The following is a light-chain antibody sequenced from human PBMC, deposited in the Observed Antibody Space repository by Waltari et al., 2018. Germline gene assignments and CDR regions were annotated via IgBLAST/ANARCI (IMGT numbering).Light chain of an antibody. CDR3: LLYYGGAQV. V-gene: IGLV7-43*01. CDR1: IGAVPSGFY. J-gene: IGLJ3*02. Sequence: QTVVTQEPSLTVSPGGTVTLTCSSSIGAVPSGFYPSWFQQKPGQPPRALIYSTNNKHSWTPARFSGSLLGGKAALTLSGVQVEDEAEYYCLLYYGGAQVFGGGTKLTVL. CDR2: STN.